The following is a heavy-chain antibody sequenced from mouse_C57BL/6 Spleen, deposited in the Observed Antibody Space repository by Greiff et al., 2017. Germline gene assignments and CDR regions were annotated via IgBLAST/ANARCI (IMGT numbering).Heavy chain of an antibody. CDR1: GYTFTSYW. CDR2: IHPNSGST. V-gene: IGHV1-64*01. Sequence: QVQLQQPGAELVKPGASVKLSCKASGYTFTSYWMHWVKQRPGQGLEWIGMIHPNSGSTNYNEKFKGKATLTVDKSSSTAYMQLSSLTSEDSAVYYCARYLYDYVYFDYWGQGTTLTVSS. CDR3: ARYLYDYVYFDY. J-gene: IGHJ2*01. D-gene: IGHD2-4*01.